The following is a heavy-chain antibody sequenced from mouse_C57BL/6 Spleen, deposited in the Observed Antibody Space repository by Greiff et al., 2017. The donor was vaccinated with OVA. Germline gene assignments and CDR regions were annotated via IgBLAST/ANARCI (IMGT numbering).Heavy chain of an antibody. V-gene: IGHV1-69*01. CDR3: ARHYDYDAFDC. Sequence: QVQLQQPGAELVMPGASVKLSCKASGYTFTSYWMHWVKQRPGQGLEWIGEIDPSDSYTNYNQKFKGKSTLTVDKSSSTAYMQLSSLTSEDSAVYYYARHYDYDAFDCWGQGTLVTV. J-gene: IGHJ3*01. D-gene: IGHD2-4*01. CDR1: GYTFTSYW. CDR2: IDPSDSYT.